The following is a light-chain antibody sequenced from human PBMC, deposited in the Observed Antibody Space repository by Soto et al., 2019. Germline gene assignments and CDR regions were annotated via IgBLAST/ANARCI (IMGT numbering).Light chain of an antibody. CDR3: CSFTSSSTPGYV. V-gene: IGLV2-14*03. CDR1: ISDVGGYNS. CDR2: DVS. J-gene: IGLJ1*01. Sequence: QSVLAQPASVSGSPGQSIAISCAGTISDVGGYNSVSWYQQHPGKAPKLMIYDVSNRPSGVSNRFSGSKSVNTASLTISGLQAEDEADYYCCSFTSSSTPGYVFGTVTKVTVL.